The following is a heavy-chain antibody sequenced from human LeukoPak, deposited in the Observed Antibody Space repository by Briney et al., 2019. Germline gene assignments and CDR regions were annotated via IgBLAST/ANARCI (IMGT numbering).Heavy chain of an antibody. CDR3: AKRDRVTEFDY. J-gene: IGHJ4*02. CDR2: IQPNGKDK. Sequence: GGSLRLSCAASGFTSNNYGMHWVRQAPGKGLEWVTLIQPNGKDKYYADSVKGRFTVSRDNSNNMLYLQLNSLRVDDTAIYYCAKRDRVTEFDYWGQGTLVTVSS. V-gene: IGHV3-30*02. D-gene: IGHD2-21*02. CDR1: GFTSNNYG.